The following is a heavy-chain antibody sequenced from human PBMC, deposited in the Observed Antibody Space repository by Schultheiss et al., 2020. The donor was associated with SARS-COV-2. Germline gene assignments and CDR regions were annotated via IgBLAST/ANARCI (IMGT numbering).Heavy chain of an antibody. V-gene: IGHV3-30*01. D-gene: IGHD6-19*01. Sequence: GESLKISCAASGFTFSSYAMHWVRQAPGKGLEWVAVISYDGSNKYYADSVKGRFTISRDNSKNTLYLQMNSLRAEDTAVYYCARDRGSSGWYTQGDYWGQGTLVTVSS. J-gene: IGHJ4*02. CDR1: GFTFSSYA. CDR3: ARDRGSSGWYTQGDY. CDR2: ISYDGSNK.